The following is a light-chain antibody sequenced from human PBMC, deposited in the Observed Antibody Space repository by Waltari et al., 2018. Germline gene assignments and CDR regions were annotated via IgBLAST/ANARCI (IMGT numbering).Light chain of an antibody. V-gene: IGLV2-23*02. CDR1: SRDVGRYNL. CDR3: CSFAGSSISMV. CDR2: EVS. Sequence: QSALTQPAPVSGSPGQSITVSCTGTSRDVGRYNLVSWYQQHPGKAPKLIIYEVSERPSGVSDRFSGSKSGNTASLTISGLQAEDEGDYYCCSFAGSSISMVFGGGTKLTVL. J-gene: IGLJ2*01.